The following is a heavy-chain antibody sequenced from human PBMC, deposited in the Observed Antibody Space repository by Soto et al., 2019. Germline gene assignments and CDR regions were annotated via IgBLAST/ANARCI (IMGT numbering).Heavy chain of an antibody. V-gene: IGHV1-24*01. CDR2: FDPEEGKM. D-gene: IGHD3-10*01. CDR3: ATDLGVALAPLSILYFQQ. J-gene: IGHJ1*01. CDR1: GYSLNELC. Sequence: GASVKVSCKVSGYSLNELCMHWVRQPPGKGLEWIGGFDPEEGKMIYAQNFQGRVTMTEDTSTDTAYMELNSLTSEDTAIYYCATDLGVALAPLSILYFQQWGQGTLVTVSS.